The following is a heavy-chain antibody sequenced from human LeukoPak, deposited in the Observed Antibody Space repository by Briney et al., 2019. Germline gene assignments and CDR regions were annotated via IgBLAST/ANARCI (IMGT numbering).Heavy chain of an antibody. D-gene: IGHD5-24*01. CDR3: ARDGYNYYFDY. Sequence: ASETLSLTCTVSGGSISSGGYYWSWIRQHPGKGLEWIGYIYYSGSTYYNPSLKSRVTISVDTSKNQFSLKLGSVTAADTAVYYCARDGYNYYFDYWGQGTLVTVSS. V-gene: IGHV4-31*03. J-gene: IGHJ4*02. CDR1: GGSISSGGYY. CDR2: IYYSGST.